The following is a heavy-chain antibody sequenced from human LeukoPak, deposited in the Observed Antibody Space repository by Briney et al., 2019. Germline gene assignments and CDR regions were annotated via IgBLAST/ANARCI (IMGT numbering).Heavy chain of an antibody. Sequence: GGSLRLSCAASGFTFSSYSMNWVRQAPGKGLEWVSSISSSSSYIYYADSVKGRFTISRDNARNSLYLQMNSLRAEDTAIYYCARDSGGSSPFDYWGQGTLVTVSS. CDR3: ARDSGGSSPFDY. D-gene: IGHD2-15*01. CDR1: GFTFSSYS. CDR2: ISSSSSYI. V-gene: IGHV3-21*01. J-gene: IGHJ4*02.